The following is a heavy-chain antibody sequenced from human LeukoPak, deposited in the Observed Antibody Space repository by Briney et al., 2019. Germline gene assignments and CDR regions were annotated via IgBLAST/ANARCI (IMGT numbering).Heavy chain of an antibody. CDR1: GGSVSSDDYY. D-gene: IGHD3-22*01. J-gene: IGHJ2*01. CDR2: IYYTGST. CDR3: ARNRGYYDGNQNWYCDL. V-gene: IGHV4-61*08. Sequence: SETLSLTCTVSGGSVSSDDYYWSWIRQPPGEGLEWIGYIYYTGSTNYNPSLKSRVTISLDTSKNQFSLKLYSVTAADTAVYYCARNRGYYDGNQNWYCDLWGRGSLVTVSS.